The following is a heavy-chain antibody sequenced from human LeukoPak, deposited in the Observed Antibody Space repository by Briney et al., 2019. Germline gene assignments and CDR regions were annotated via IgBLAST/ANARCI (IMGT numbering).Heavy chain of an antibody. V-gene: IGHV4-59*01. Sequence: PSETLSLTCTVSGGSISSYYWSWIRQPPGKGLEWIGYIYYSGSTNYNPSLKSRVTISVDTSKNQFSLKLSSVTAADTAVYYCARARYSSSWACDYWGQGTLVTVSS. CDR2: IYYSGST. J-gene: IGHJ4*02. D-gene: IGHD6-13*01. CDR3: ARARYSSSWACDY. CDR1: GGSISSYY.